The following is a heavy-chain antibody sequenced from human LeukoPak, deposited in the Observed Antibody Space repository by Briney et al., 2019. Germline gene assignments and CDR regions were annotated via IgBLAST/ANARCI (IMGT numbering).Heavy chain of an antibody. V-gene: IGHV3-21*04. CDR2: SGTRSGTK. Sequence: GGSLRLSCAASGFTVSSLAMHWVRQAPGKGLEWVSSSGTRSGTKYYADSVKGRFTISRDSAMNSVSLQINSLRAEDTAVYYCARDPNGDYIGAFDMWGPGTMVTVSS. J-gene: IGHJ3*02. CDR3: ARDPNGDYIGAFDM. CDR1: GFTVSSLA. D-gene: IGHD4-17*01.